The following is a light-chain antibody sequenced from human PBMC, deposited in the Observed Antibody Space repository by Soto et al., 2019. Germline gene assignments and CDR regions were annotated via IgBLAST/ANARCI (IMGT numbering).Light chain of an antibody. Sequence: EIVVAQSPATLSVSPGERSPLSCRASQSVGSNLAWYQQKPGQAPRLLIYGASSRATGITDRFSGSGSGTDFTLTISRLEPEDFAVYYCQQYGSSPWTVGQGTKVEIK. CDR3: QQYGSSPWT. J-gene: IGKJ1*01. CDR2: GAS. CDR1: QSVGSN. V-gene: IGKV3-20*01.